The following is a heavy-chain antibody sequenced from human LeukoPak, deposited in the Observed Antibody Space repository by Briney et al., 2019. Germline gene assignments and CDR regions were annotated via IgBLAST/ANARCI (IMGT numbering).Heavy chain of an antibody. D-gene: IGHD3-10*01. CDR1: GGSISSYY. Sequence: SETLSLTCTVSGGSISSYYWSWIRQPPGKGLEWIGYIYYSGSTNYNPSLKSRVTISVDTSRNQFSLKLSSVTAADTAVYYCARDYKIRRGSFDYWGQGTLVTVSS. J-gene: IGHJ4*02. CDR2: IYYSGST. CDR3: ARDYKIRRGSFDY. V-gene: IGHV4-59*12.